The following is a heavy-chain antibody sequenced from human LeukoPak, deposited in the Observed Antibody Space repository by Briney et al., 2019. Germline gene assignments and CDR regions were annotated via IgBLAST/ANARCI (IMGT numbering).Heavy chain of an antibody. CDR3: ARTAAGRRTGDLLGYYYYGMDV. D-gene: IGHD6-13*01. Sequence: SETLSLTCAVYGGSFSGYYWSRIRQPPGKGLEWIGEINHSGSTNYNPSLKSRVTISVDTSKNQFSLKLSSVTAADTAVYYCARTAAGRRTGDLLGYYYYGMDVWGQGTTVTVSS. CDR1: GGSFSGYY. CDR2: INHSGST. J-gene: IGHJ6*02. V-gene: IGHV4-34*01.